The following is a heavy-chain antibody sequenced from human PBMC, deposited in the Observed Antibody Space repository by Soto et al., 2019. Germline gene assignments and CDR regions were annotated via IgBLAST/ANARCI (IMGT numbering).Heavy chain of an antibody. J-gene: IGHJ4*02. CDR3: ARWGDCSGGSCYLGLDY. CDR1: GCSVSSGNYF. D-gene: IGHD2-15*01. CDR2: ISYSGTT. Sequence: ILSLTFTVAGCSVSSGNYFWSWIRQHPGKGLEWIGYISYSGTTDYNASLRGRVIISVDTSKNQFSLKLSSVTAADTAVYYCARWGDCSGGSCYLGLDYWGQGTLVTVSS. V-gene: IGHV4-31*03.